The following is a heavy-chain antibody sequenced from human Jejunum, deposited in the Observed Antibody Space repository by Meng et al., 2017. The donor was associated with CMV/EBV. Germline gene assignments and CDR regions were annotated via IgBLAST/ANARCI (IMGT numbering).Heavy chain of an antibody. D-gene: IGHD1-26*01. J-gene: IGHJ4*02. V-gene: IGHV3-21*01. CDR2: ISSSSSYI. CDR1: GFTFSSYS. CDR3: AVRRGGYLPGPFDY. Sequence: GFTFSSYSMNWVRQAPGKGLEWVSSISSSSSYIYYADSVKGRFTISRDNAKNSLYLQMNSLRAEDTAVYYCAVRRGGYLPGPFDYWGQGTLVTVSS.